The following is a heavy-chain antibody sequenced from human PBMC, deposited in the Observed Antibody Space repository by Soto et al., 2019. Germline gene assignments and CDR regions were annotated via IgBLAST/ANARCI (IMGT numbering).Heavy chain of an antibody. CDR2: IWYDGSNK. V-gene: IGHV3-33*01. Sequence: PGGSLRLSCAASGFTFSSYGMHWVRQAPGKGLEWVAVIWYDGSNKYYADSVKGRFTISRDNSKNTLYLQMNSLRAEDTAVYYCARDLCGGDCTHHYYYYGMAGWGQGTTVTVSS. D-gene: IGHD2-21*02. CDR1: GFTFSSYG. CDR3: ARDLCGGDCTHHYYYYGMAG. J-gene: IGHJ6*02.